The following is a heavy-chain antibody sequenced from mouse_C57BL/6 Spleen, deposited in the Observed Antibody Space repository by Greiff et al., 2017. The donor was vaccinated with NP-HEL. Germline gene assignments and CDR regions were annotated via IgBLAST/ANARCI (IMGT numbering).Heavy chain of an antibody. V-gene: IGHV1-7*01. CDR1: GYTFTSYW. Sequence: QVQLQQSGAELAKPGASVKLSCKASGYTFTSYWMHWVKQRPGQGLEWIGNINPSSGYTKYNQKFKDKATLTADKSSSTAYMQLSSLTYEDSAVYSCARGSPYWYLDVWGTGTTVTVSS. CDR2: INPSSGYT. CDR3: ARGSPYWYLDV. D-gene: IGHD1-1*01. J-gene: IGHJ1*03.